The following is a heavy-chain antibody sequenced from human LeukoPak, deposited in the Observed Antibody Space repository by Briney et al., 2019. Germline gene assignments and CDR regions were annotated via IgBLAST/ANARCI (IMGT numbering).Heavy chain of an antibody. D-gene: IGHD3-22*01. CDR2: IYYSGST. CDR3: ARDSSLYYDARGAFDI. CDR1: GGSISSYY. V-gene: IGHV4-59*01. Sequence: PSETLSLTCTVSGGSISSYYWSWIRQPPGKGLEWIGYIYYSGSTNYNPSLKSRVTISVDTSKNQFSLKLSSVTAADTAVYYCARDSSLYYDARGAFDIWGQGTMVTISS. J-gene: IGHJ3*02.